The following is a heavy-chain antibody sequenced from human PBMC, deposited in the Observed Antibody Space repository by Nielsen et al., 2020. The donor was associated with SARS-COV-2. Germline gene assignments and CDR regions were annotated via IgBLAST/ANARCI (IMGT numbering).Heavy chain of an antibody. D-gene: IGHD3-3*01. CDR1: GGSISSYY. CDR3: ARHRTYYDFWSGYYMAAYFDY. Sequence: SETLSLTCTVSGGSISSYYWSWIRQPPGKGLEWIGYIYYSGSTNYNPSLKSRVTISVDTSKNQFSLKLSSVTAADTAVYYCARHRTYYDFWSGYYMAAYFDYWGQGTLVTVSS. CDR2: IYYSGST. J-gene: IGHJ4*02. V-gene: IGHV4-59*08.